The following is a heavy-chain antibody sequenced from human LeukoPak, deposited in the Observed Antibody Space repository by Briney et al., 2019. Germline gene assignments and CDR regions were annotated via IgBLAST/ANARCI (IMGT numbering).Heavy chain of an antibody. CDR3: AKASEWDSSSPGVDY. J-gene: IGHJ4*02. D-gene: IGHD6-6*01. CDR2: IRYDGSNK. V-gene: IGHV3-30*02. CDR1: GFTFSSYS. Sequence: TGGSLRLSCAASGFTFSSYSMNWVRQTPGKGLEWVAFIRYDGSNKYYADSVKGRFTISRDNSKNTLYLQMNSLRAEDTAVYYCAKASEWDSSSPGVDYWGQGTLVTVSS.